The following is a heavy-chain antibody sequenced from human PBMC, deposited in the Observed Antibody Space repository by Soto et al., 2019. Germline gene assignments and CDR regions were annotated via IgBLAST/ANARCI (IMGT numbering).Heavy chain of an antibody. CDR2: IWYDGTKK. J-gene: IGHJ4*02. D-gene: IGHD1-26*01. CDR3: AYPGIDGAT. Sequence: QVHLVESGGGVVQPGKSLRVSCAASGFSFSDYGMHWVRQVPGKGLEWVAVIWYDGTKKYYADSGKGRFTTSRDNPKTMLYLQMASLRAEATAAHFCAYPGIDGATWGRGTLVTVSS. V-gene: IGHV3-33*03. CDR1: GFSFSDYG.